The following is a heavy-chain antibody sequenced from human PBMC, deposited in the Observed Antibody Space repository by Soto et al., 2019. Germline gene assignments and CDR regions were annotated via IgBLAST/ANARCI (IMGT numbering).Heavy chain of an antibody. CDR2: IIPIFGTA. Sequence: QVQLVQSGAEVKKPGSSVKVSCKASVGTFSSYAISWVRQAPGQGLEWMGGIIPIFGTANYAQKFQGRVTITADESTSAAYMELSSLRSEDTAVYYCARRPHHKFDYYYGMDVWGQGTTVTVSS. V-gene: IGHV1-69*12. CDR3: ARRPHHKFDYYYGMDV. J-gene: IGHJ6*02. D-gene: IGHD6-6*01. CDR1: VGTFSSYA.